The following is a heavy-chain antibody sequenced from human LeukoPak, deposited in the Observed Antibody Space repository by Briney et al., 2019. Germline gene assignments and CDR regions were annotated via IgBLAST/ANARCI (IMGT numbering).Heavy chain of an antibody. CDR3: ARGIQLERRVFDY. V-gene: IGHV3-53*01. Sequence: GGSLRLSCAVSGFTVRSSYMSWVRQAPGKGLEWVSILHSGASVYYTDSVKGRFTISRDNSRNTLYLQMNSLRDEDTAVYYCARGIQLERRVFDYWGQGTLVTVSS. CDR2: LHSGASV. CDR1: GFTVRSSY. J-gene: IGHJ4*02. D-gene: IGHD1-1*01.